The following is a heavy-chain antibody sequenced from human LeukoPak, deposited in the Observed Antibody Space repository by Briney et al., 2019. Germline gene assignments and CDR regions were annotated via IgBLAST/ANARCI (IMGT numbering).Heavy chain of an antibody. Sequence: GGSLRLSCAASGFTFSSYAMSWVRQAPGKGLEWVSGISGSGDSTYYADSVKGRFTISRDNSKNTLYLQMNSLRAEDTAVYYCVMYYYDSSGYYSPPDYWGQGTLVTVSS. CDR1: GFTFSSYA. D-gene: IGHD3-22*01. J-gene: IGHJ4*02. CDR3: VMYYYDSSGYYSPPDY. V-gene: IGHV3-23*01. CDR2: ISGSGDST.